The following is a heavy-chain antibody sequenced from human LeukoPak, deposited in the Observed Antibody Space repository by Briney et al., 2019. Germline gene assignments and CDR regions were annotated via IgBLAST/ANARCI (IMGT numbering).Heavy chain of an antibody. CDR2: INHSGGST. Sequence: GASVKVSCKASGYTFTSYYMHWVRQAPGQGLDWMGVINHSGGSTNYAQKFRGRVTMTRDTSTSTVYMELSRLSSEDTAVFFCARAQYCSGAKCYFDYWGQGTLVTVSS. J-gene: IGHJ4*02. D-gene: IGHD2-15*01. V-gene: IGHV1-46*01. CDR3: ARAQYCSGAKCYFDY. CDR1: GYTFTSYY.